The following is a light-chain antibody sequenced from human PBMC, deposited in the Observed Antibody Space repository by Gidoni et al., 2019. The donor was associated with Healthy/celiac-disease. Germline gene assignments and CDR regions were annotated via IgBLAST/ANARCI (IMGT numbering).Light chain of an antibody. Sequence: QSALTQPASVSGSPGQSITSTCTGTSSDVGGYNYVSWYQQHPGKAPKLMIYDVSNRPSGVYNRFSGSKSGNTASLTISGLQAEDEADYYCSSYTSSSTLVFGGGTKLTVL. CDR1: SSDVGGYNY. CDR3: SSYTSSSTLV. CDR2: DVS. V-gene: IGLV2-14*03. J-gene: IGLJ2*01.